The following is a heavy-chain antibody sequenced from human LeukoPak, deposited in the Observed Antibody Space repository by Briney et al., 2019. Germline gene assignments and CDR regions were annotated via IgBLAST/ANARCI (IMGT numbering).Heavy chain of an antibody. Sequence: PSETLSLTCTVSGCSISSYYWSWIRQPPGKGLEWIGYIYTSGSTNYNPSLKSRVTISVDTSKNQFSLKLSSVTAADTAVYYCARHRAAVTNFDYWGQGTLVTVSS. J-gene: IGHJ4*02. D-gene: IGHD4-11*01. CDR1: GCSISSYY. V-gene: IGHV4-4*09. CDR3: ARHRAAVTNFDY. CDR2: IYTSGST.